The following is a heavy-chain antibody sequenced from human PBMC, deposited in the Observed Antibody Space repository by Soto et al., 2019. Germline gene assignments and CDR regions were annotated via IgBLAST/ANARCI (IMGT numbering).Heavy chain of an antibody. D-gene: IGHD6-13*01. CDR2: IHYSGST. Sequence: QVQLQESGPELVKPSETLSLTCTVSGGSISSDYWSWIRQPPGKGLEWIGYIHYSGSTDYNPSLKSRATISGDTSKHQFSLTLSSVTAADPAVYYCAKDIRGRPAASAYNYFDPWGQGTPVTVSS. CDR3: AKDIRGRPAASAYNYFDP. CDR1: GGSISSDY. J-gene: IGHJ5*02. V-gene: IGHV4-59*01.